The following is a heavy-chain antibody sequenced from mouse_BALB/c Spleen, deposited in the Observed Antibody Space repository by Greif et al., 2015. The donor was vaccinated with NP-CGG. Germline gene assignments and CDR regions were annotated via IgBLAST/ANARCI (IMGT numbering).Heavy chain of an antibody. Sequence: VQLKQSGAELVKPGASVKLSCTASGFNIKDTYMHWVKQRPEQGLEWIGRIDPANGNTKYDPKFQGKATITADASSNTAYLQLSSLTSEDTAVYYCARPYGSYAMDYWGQGTSVTVSS. V-gene: IGHV14-3*02. D-gene: IGHD2-2*01. CDR2: IDPANGNT. CDR3: ARPYGSYAMDY. CDR1: GFNIKDTY. J-gene: IGHJ4*01.